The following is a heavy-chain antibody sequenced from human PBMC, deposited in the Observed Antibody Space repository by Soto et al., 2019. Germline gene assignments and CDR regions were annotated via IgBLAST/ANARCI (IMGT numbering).Heavy chain of an antibody. CDR2: IIPMFGST. Sequence: AASVKVSCKASGGTFSHSTVAWVRQAPGHRPEWMGMIIPMFGSTNSAQKFRDRVTFSADTYTNTAYMELSSLRSEGTAVYYCATPSGLLGQYSALPDNWGQGTLVTVSS. V-gene: IGHV1-69*08. CDR1: GGTFSHST. D-gene: IGHD5-12*01. CDR3: ATPSGLLGQYSALPDN. J-gene: IGHJ4*02.